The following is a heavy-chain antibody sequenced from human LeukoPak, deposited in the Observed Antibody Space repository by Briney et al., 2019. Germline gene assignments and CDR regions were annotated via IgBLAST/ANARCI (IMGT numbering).Heavy chain of an antibody. V-gene: IGHV1-2*02. J-gene: IGHJ6*03. CDR2: INPNSGDT. Sequence: ASVKVSCKASGYTFTGYYMHWVRQDLRQGLQWMGWINPNSGDTEYPQKFQGRVTMTRDTSISTVYMELSSLRSDDTAVYYCARADSVPAGDYHYWYMDVWGQGTLVTVSS. CDR3: ARADSVPAGDYHYWYMDV. CDR1: GYTFTGYY. D-gene: IGHD2-2*01.